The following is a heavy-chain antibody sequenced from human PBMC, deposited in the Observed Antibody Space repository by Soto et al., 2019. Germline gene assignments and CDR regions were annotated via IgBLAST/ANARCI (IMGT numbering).Heavy chain of an antibody. CDR3: ARGRVPYYDFWSGYPGGYYYGMDV. Sequence: QVQLQQWGAGLLKPSETLSLTCAVYGGSFSGYYWSWIRQPPGKGLEWIGEINHSGSTNYNPSLKSRVTISVDTSKNQFSLKLSSVTAADTAVYYCARGRVPYYDFWSGYPGGYYYGMDVW. CDR1: GGSFSGYY. J-gene: IGHJ6*01. CDR2: INHSGST. D-gene: IGHD3-3*01. V-gene: IGHV4-34*01.